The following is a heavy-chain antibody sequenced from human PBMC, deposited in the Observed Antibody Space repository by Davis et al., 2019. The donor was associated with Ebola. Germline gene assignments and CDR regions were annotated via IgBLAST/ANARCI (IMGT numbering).Heavy chain of an antibody. J-gene: IGHJ3*02. CDR1: GGSMRSSY. CDR3: ARAPYDFSVDDAFDI. D-gene: IGHD4-11*01. CDR2: VYYSGST. Sequence: PSETLSLTCTVSGGSMRSSYWNWIRQPPGKGLEWIGYVYYSGSTIYHPSLKSRVTISIDTSKNQFSLNLTSVTAADTAVYYCARAPYDFSVDDAFDIWGQGTMVTVSS. V-gene: IGHV4-59*01.